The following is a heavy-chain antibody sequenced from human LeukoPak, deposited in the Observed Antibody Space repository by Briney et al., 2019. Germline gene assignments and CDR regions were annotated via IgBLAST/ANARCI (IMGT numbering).Heavy chain of an antibody. Sequence: GASVKVSCKASGYTFTGYYMHWVRQAPGQGLEWMGWINYNSGGTNYAQKFQGRVTMTRDTSISTAYMELSRLRSDDTAVSYRARDKPPYSSGWYREDWFDPWGQGTLVTVSS. CDR1: GYTFTGYY. J-gene: IGHJ5*02. D-gene: IGHD6-19*01. CDR3: ARDKPPYSSGWYREDWFDP. CDR2: INYNSGGT. V-gene: IGHV1-2*02.